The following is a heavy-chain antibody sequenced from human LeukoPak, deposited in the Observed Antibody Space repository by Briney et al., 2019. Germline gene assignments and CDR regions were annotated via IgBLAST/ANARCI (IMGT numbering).Heavy chain of an antibody. CDR2: IYYSGST. J-gene: IGHJ3*02. CDR3: ARRITMFSAFDI. Sequence: SETLSLTCTVSGGSISSYYWSWLRQPPGKGLEWIGYIYYSGSTNYNPSLKSRVTISVDTSKNQFSLKLSSVTAADTAVYYCARRITMFSAFDIWGQGTMVTVSS. V-gene: IGHV4-59*08. D-gene: IGHD3-10*02. CDR1: GGSISSYY.